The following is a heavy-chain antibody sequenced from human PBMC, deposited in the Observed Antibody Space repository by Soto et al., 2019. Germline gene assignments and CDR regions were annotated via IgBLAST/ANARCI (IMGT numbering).Heavy chain of an antibody. D-gene: IGHD2-15*01. J-gene: IGHJ3*02. CDR2: VSGGGDGT. CDR1: GFTFSSYA. V-gene: IGHV3-23*01. CDR3: AKKGLGSLTTYCSGGDCHYAFEN. Sequence: EVQLLESGGGLVQPGGSLRLSCAASGFTFSSYAMSWVRQAPGKGLEWVSTVSGGGDGTYYADSVKGRFTISRDNSRNTVYLQMNSLRAEDTAVYYCAKKGLGSLTTYCSGGDCHYAFENWGQGTMVTVSS.